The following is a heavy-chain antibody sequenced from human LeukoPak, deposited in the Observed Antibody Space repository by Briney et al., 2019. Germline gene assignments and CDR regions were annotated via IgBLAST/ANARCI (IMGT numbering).Heavy chain of an antibody. CDR3: ARDSGMVRGTVDY. V-gene: IGHV1-18*01. J-gene: IGHJ4*02. CDR2: ISAYNGNT. D-gene: IGHD3-10*01. CDR1: GYTFTSYG. Sequence: GASVKVSCKASGYTFTSYGISWVRQAPGQGLEWMGWISAYNGNTNYAQKLQGRVTMTTDTSTSTVYMELSSLRSEDTAVYYCARDSGMVRGTVDYWGQGTLVTVSS.